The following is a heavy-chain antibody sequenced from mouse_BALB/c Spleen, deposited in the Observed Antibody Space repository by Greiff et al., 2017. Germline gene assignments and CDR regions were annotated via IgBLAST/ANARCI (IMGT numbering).Heavy chain of an antibody. J-gene: IGHJ4*01. CDR1: GFNIKDYY. D-gene: IGHD4-1*01. CDR2: IDPENGDT. Sequence: VQLQQSGAELVRPGASVKLSCTASGFNIKDYYMHWVKQRPEQGLEWIGWIDPENGDTEYAPKFQGKATMTADTSSNTAYLQLSSLTSEDTAVYYCNAHCNITGSCAMDYWGQGTSVTVSS. CDR3: NAHCNITGSCAMDY. V-gene: IGHV14-4*02.